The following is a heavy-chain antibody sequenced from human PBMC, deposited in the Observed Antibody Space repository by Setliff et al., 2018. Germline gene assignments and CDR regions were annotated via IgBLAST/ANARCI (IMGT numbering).Heavy chain of an antibody. CDR3: ARINFYVSSGYYYAPDY. Sequence: ASVKVSCKTSGYTFTNYGITWVRQAPGQGLEWMGWINNYSFKTNYPQKFLGRVTVTTDTSTGTAYMEVGSLTSDDTAIYYRARINFYVSSGYYYAPDYWGPGTLVTVSS. D-gene: IGHD3-22*01. J-gene: IGHJ4*02. V-gene: IGHV1-18*01. CDR2: INNYSFKT. CDR1: GYTFTNYG.